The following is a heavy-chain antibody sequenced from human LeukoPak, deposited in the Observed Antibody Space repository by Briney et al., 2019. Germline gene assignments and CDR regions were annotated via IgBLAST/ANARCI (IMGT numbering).Heavy chain of an antibody. J-gene: IGHJ4*02. CDR3: AKDRNLYYYDKSDWPSHYFDS. CDR1: GFAFHTFA. V-gene: IGHV3-23*01. Sequence: GGSLRLSCVVSGFAFHTFAMSWVRQAPGRGLEWVSAISDSGGRTYYADSVKGRFTISRDNSKNTLYLQMNSLRADDTAVYYCAKDRNLYYYDKSDWPSHYFDSWGEGTLVTVFS. CDR2: ISDSGGRT. D-gene: IGHD3-22*01.